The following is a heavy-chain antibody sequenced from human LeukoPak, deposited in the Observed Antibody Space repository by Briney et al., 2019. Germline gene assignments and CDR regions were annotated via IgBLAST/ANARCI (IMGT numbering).Heavy chain of an antibody. J-gene: IGHJ4*02. Sequence: GGSLRLSCAASGFTFNEYTIHWVRQAPGKGLEWVTTISFDGRNKYYADSVKGRFAISRDNSKDTLFLQMNSLRAEDTAVYYCAKRVAASSGANDYWGQGTLVTVSS. CDR3: AKRVAASSGANDY. CDR1: GFTFNEYT. CDR2: ISFDGRNK. D-gene: IGHD5-18*01. V-gene: IGHV3-30*09.